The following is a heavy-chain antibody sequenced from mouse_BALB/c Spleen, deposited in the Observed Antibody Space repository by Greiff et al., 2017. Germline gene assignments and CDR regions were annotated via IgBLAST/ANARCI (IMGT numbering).Heavy chain of an antibody. J-gene: IGHJ3*01. CDR1: GYSITSGYY. D-gene: IGHD2-1*01. V-gene: IGHV3-6*02. Sequence: VQLKQSGPGLVKPSQSLSLTCSVTGYSITSGYYWNWIRQFPGNKLEWMGYISYDGSNNYNPSLKNRISITRDTSKNQFFLKLNSVTTEDTATYYCARRDGNYLFAYWGQGTLVTVSA. CDR2: ISYDGSN. CDR3: ARRDGNYLFAY.